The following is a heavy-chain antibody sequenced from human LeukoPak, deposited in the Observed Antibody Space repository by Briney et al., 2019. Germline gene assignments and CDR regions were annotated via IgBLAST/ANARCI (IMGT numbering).Heavy chain of an antibody. Sequence: SVKVSCKASGFTFTSSAVQWVRQARGQRLEWIGWIVVGNGNTNYAQKFQERVTITRDMSTSTAYMELSSLRSEDTAVYYCAAGDFWSGYFDYWGQGTLVTVSS. D-gene: IGHD3-3*01. CDR1: GFTFTSSA. CDR3: AAGDFWSGYFDY. J-gene: IGHJ4*02. V-gene: IGHV1-58*01. CDR2: IVVGNGNT.